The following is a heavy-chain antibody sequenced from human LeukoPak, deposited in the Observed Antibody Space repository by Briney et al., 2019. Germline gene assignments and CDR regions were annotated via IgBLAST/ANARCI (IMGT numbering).Heavy chain of an antibody. CDR3: AKGARGYFDY. J-gene: IGHJ4*02. V-gene: IGHV3-23*01. CDR2: ISGSGGST. D-gene: IGHD3-10*01. Sequence: GGSLRLSCAASRFTFSSYGMSWVRQAPGKGLEWVSAISGSGGSTNYADSVKGRFTISRDNSKNTLYLQMNSLRAEDTAVYYCAKGARGYFDYWGQGTLVTVSS. CDR1: RFTFSSYG.